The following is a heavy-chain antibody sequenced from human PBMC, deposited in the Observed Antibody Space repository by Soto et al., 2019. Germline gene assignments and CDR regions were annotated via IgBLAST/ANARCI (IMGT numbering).Heavy chain of an antibody. CDR3: ARDPSIVVAYGEEYYYYYGMDV. Sequence: EVQLVESGGGLVQPGGSLRLSCAASGFTFSSYWMSWVRQAPGKGLEWVANIKQDGSEKYYVDSVKGRFTISRDNAKNPLFLQSNSLRAEHTAVYYCARDPSIVVAYGEEYYYYYGMDVCAQGTTVTVSS. D-gene: IGHD1-26*01. CDR2: IKQDGSEK. CDR1: GFTFSSYW. V-gene: IGHV3-7*01. J-gene: IGHJ6*02.